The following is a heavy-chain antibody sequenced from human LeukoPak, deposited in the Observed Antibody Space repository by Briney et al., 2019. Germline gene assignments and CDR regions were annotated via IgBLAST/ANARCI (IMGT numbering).Heavy chain of an antibody. Sequence: ASVKVSCKASGYTFTSYGISWVRQAPGQGIEWMGWISGYNGNTNYARKLQGRVTMTTDTSTSTAYMELRSLRSDDTAVYYCARVGLGELSSPRGGWGQGTLVTVSS. J-gene: IGHJ4*02. V-gene: IGHV1-18*01. CDR3: ARVGLGELSSPRGG. CDR1: GYTFTSYG. CDR2: ISGYNGNT. D-gene: IGHD3-16*02.